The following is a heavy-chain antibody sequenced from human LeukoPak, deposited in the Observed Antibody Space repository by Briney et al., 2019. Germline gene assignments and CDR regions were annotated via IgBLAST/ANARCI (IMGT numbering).Heavy chain of an antibody. CDR3: ARGRGYSYGRVLNDY. Sequence: TSETLSLTCAVYGGSFSGYYWSWIRQPPGKGLEWIGEINHSGSTNYNPSLKSRATISVDTSKNQFSLKLSSVTAADTAVYYCARGRGYSYGRVLNDYWGQGTLVTVSS. CDR1: GGSFSGYY. CDR2: INHSGST. D-gene: IGHD5-18*01. J-gene: IGHJ4*02. V-gene: IGHV4-34*01.